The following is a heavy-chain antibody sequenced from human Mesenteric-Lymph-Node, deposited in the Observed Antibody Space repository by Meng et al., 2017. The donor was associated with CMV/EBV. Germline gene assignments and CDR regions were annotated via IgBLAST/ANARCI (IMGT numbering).Heavy chain of an antibody. CDR2: IFYSGNT. V-gene: IGHV4-39*07. J-gene: IGHJ3*02. CDR3: TRDPVVMVYAPQDSDDFDI. D-gene: IGHD2-8*01. Sequence: SETLSLTCTVSGGSVSSSSHYWGWIRQPPGKGLEWIGSIFYSGNTYYNPSLKSRVTISVDTSKNQFSLNLSSVTAADTAVYFCTRDPVVMVYAPQDSDDFDIWGQGTMVTVSS. CDR1: GGSVSSSSHY.